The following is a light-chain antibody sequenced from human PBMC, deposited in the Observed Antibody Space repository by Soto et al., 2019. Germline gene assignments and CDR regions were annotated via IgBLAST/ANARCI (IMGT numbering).Light chain of an antibody. J-gene: IGKJ1*01. Sequence: DIVMTQSPDSLAVSLGERATINCKSSQSVLSSSNDKNYLGWYQQKPGLPPKLLIYWASTRESGVPDRFTGSGSGTDFSLTISSLQAEDVAVYYCHQYHSSPWTFGQGTKVEIK. CDR1: QSVLSSSNDKNY. V-gene: IGKV4-1*01. CDR2: WAS. CDR3: HQYHSSPWT.